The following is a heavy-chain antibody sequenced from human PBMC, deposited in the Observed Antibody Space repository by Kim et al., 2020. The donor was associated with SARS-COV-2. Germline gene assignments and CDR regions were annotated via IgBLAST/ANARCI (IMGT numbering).Heavy chain of an antibody. CDR3: ARASGITTIVVVTAYGMDV. CDR1: GYTFTSYY. Sequence: ASVKVSCKASGYTFTSYYMHWVRQAPGQGLEWMGRINPSGGSTSYAQKFQGRVTMTRDTSTSTVYMELSSLRSEDTAVYYCARASGITTIVVVTAYGMDVWGQGTTVTVSS. D-gene: IGHD3-22*01. V-gene: IGHV1-46*01. J-gene: IGHJ6*02. CDR2: INPSGGST.